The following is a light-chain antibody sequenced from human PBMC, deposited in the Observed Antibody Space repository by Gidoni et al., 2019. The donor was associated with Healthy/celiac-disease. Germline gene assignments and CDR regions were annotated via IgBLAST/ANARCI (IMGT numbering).Light chain of an antibody. CDR3: QQYNNWLIT. V-gene: IGKV1-27*01. Sequence: DIQMTQSPSSLSASAGDRVTLTCGASQGISNYLAWYQQKPGKVPKLLIYAASTMESGVPARFSGSGSGTEFTLTISSLQSEDFAVYYCQQYNNWLITFXQXTKLEIK. CDR1: QGISNY. CDR2: AAS. J-gene: IGKJ5*01.